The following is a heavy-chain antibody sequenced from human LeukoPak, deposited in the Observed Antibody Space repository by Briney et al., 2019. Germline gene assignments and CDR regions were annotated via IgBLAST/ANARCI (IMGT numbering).Heavy chain of an antibody. CDR3: AKDQPMVYFDH. V-gene: IGHV3-30*02. CDR1: GFTFSNYG. CDR2: IRSDGSIK. D-gene: IGHD3-10*01. J-gene: IGHJ4*02. Sequence: GESLRLSCAASGFTFSNYGMHWVRQAPGMGLEWVAFIRSDGSIKYYADSVKGRFTISRDNSKNTLYLQMNSLRAEDTAVYFCAKDQPMVYFDHWGQGTLVTVSS.